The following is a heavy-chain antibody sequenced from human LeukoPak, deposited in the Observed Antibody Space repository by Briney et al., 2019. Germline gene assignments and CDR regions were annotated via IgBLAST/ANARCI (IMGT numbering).Heavy chain of an antibody. D-gene: IGHD3-10*01. J-gene: IGHJ4*02. CDR3: ARAEGVWGGIDY. V-gene: IGHV1-18*01. Sequence: ASVSLTCKDSGYTFSSYGLSSVRQAPGQGLEWMGWISAYNRNTNYPQKLQGRVTMTTDTSTSTGYMDLRRLRSDDTAVYYCARAEGVWGGIDYWGARELFSVSS. CDR1: GYTFSSYG. CDR2: ISAYNRNT.